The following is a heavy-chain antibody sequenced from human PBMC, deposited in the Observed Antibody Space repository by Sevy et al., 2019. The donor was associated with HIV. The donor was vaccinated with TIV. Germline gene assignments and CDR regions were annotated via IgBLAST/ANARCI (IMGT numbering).Heavy chain of an antibody. J-gene: IGHJ3*02. V-gene: IGHV3-21*01. CDR2: ISSSSSYI. Sequence: GGSLRLSCAASGFTFSSYSMNWVRQAPGKGLEWVSSISSSSSYIYYADSVKGRFTISRDNAKNSLYLQMDSLSAEDTDVYYCARDGTQYYYDSSGYYHRDAFDIWGQGTMVTVSS. CDR3: ARDGTQYYYDSSGYYHRDAFDI. CDR1: GFTFSSYS. D-gene: IGHD3-22*01.